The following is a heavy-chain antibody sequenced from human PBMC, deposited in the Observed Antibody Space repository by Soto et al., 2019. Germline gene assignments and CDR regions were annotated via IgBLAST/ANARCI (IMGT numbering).Heavy chain of an antibody. V-gene: IGHV3-7*01. Sequence: PGGSLRLSCAASGFAFSTYWMNWVRQAPGKGLEWLANIKQDGSEKYYVDSVKGRFAISRANANDSLFLQMNNLRAEDTVVYYCVRDWSTFWGMDVWGQGTPVTVSS. J-gene: IGHJ6*02. CDR3: VRDWSTFWGMDV. CDR2: IKQDGSEK. CDR1: GFAFSTYW.